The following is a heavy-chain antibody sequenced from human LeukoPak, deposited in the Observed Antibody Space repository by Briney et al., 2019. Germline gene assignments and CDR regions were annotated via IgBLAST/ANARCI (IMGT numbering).Heavy chain of an antibody. CDR1: GYTFTSYD. V-gene: IGHV1-8*01. J-gene: IGHJ5*02. D-gene: IGHD3-3*01. CDR3: ARGMDYDFWGGYCLWFDP. Sequence: ASVKVSCKASGYTFTSYDINWVRHATGQGLEWMGWMNPNSGNTGYAQKFQGRVTMTRNTSISTAYMELSSLRSEDTAVYYCARGMDYDFWGGYCLWFDPWGQGTLVTVSS. CDR2: MNPNSGNT.